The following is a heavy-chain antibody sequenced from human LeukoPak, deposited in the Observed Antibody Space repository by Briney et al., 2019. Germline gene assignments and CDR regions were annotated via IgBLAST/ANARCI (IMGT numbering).Heavy chain of an antibody. D-gene: IGHD4-17*01. V-gene: IGHV1-24*01. CDR1: GYTLTELS. J-gene: IGHJ6*02. Sequence: ASVKVSCKVSGYTLTELSMHWVRQAPGKGLEWMGGFDPEDGETIYAQKFQGRVTMTEDTSTDTAYMELSSLRSEDTAVYYSATDSIGTVTTLYYYYGMDVWGQGTTVTVSS. CDR3: ATDSIGTVTTLYYYYGMDV. CDR2: FDPEDGET.